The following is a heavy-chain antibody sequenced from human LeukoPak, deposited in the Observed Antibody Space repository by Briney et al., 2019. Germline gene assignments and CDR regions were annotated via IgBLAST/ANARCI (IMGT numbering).Heavy chain of an antibody. J-gene: IGHJ6*02. CDR3: ARSDDYYDSSGYDYYGMDV. CDR2: IYTSGST. CDR1: GGSISSYY. V-gene: IGHV4-4*07. Sequence: PSETLSLTCTVSGGSISSYYWSWIRQPAGKGLEWIGRIYTSGSTNYNPSLKSRVTMSVDTSKNQFSLKLSSVTAADTAVYYCARSDDYYDSSGYDYYGMDVWGQGTTVTVSS. D-gene: IGHD3-22*01.